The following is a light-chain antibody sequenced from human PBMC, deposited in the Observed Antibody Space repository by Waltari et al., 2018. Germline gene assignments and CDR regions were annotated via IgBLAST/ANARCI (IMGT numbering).Light chain of an antibody. CDR1: VFHKQY. Sequence: SYALTQPPSVSVSPGQTARIPCSGDVFHKQYSYWYQQKPGQAPVLIISKDTERASGIPERFSGSTSGTTVTLTISGAQADDEADYYCQSAHSGSTHLLFGGGTKLTVL. CDR3: QSAHSGSTHLL. V-gene: IGLV3-25*03. CDR2: KDT. J-gene: IGLJ2*01.